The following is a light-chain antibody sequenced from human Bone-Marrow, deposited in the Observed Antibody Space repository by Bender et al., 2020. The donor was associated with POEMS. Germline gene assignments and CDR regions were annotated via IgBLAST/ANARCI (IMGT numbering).Light chain of an antibody. CDR2: KDN. J-gene: IGLJ3*02. CDR1: LLKKKY. CDR3: YSATDNNIGV. V-gene: IGLV3-27*01. Sequence: SYELTQPSSVSVSPGQTARITCSGDLLKKKYVRWFQQKPGQAPLLVIYKDNERPSGIPERFSGSSSGTTVTLTISGAQVEDEADYYCYSATDNNIGVFGGGTKLTVL.